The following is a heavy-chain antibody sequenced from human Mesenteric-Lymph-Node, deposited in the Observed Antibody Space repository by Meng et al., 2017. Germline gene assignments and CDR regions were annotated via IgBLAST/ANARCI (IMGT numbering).Heavy chain of an antibody. J-gene: IGHJ4*02. CDR3: ATGYSGSYYYFDY. CDR1: GGSISSSSYY. V-gene: IGHV4-39*07. D-gene: IGHD1-26*01. CDR2: IYYSGNT. Sequence: SETLSLTCTVSGGSISSSSYYWGWIRQPPGKGLEWIGSIYYSGNTYYNPSLKSRVTISVDTSKNQFSLKLNSVTAADTAVYFCATGYSGSYYYFDYWGQGALVTVSS.